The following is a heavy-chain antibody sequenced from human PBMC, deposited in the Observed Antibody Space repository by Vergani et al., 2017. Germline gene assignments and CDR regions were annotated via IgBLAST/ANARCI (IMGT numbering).Heavy chain of an antibody. CDR3: AREPRDCSSTSCYSDAFDI. D-gene: IGHD2-2*01. CDR2: MNPNSGNT. CDR1: GYTFTSYD. V-gene: IGHV1-8*01. J-gene: IGHJ3*02. Sequence: QVQLVQSGAEVKKPGASVKVSCKASGYTFTSYDINGVRQATGQGLEWMGWMNPNSGNTGYAQKFQGRVTMTRNTSISTAYMELSSLRSEDTAVYYCAREPRDCSSTSCYSDAFDIWGQGTMVTVSS.